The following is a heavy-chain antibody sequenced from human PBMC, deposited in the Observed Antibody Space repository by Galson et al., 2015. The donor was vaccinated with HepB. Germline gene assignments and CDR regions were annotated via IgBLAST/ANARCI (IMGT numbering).Heavy chain of an antibody. D-gene: IGHD3-16*01. CDR2: TYYRSKWYN. V-gene: IGHV6-1*01. Sequence: CAISGDSVSSDSTAWSWIRQSPSRGLEWLGRTYYRSKWYNDYAISVKSRIVINADTSKNQFSLQLNSVTPEDTAVYYCARGYALYMWGQGTMVTVSS. J-gene: IGHJ3*02. CDR3: ARGYALYM. CDR1: GDSVSSDSTA.